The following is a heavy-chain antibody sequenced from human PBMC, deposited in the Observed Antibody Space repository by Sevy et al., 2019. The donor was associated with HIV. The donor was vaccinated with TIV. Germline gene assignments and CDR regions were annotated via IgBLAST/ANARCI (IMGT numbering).Heavy chain of an antibody. CDR2: IYYSGST. V-gene: IGHV4-59*02. Sequence: SETLSLTCTVSGGSVSSYFWSWIRQPPGKGLEWIGYIYYSGSTDYNPSLKSRVTISLDTSKNQFSLKLSSVTAADTAVYYCARESPYKAAAGKYYYYNGMDVWGQGTTVTVSS. CDR1: GGSVSSYF. J-gene: IGHJ6*02. CDR3: ARESPYKAAAGKYYYYNGMDV. D-gene: IGHD6-13*01.